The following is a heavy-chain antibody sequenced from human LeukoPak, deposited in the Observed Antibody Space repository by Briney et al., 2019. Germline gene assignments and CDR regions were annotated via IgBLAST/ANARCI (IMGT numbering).Heavy chain of an antibody. CDR3: AREYYYGSGSYYNDRWFDP. D-gene: IGHD3-10*01. V-gene: IGHV1-2*02. CDR2: MNPNIDGT. Sequence: ASVKVSCKASGYTFTGNYMHWVRQAPGQGLEWMGWMNPNIDGTNSAQKFQGRVTMTRDTSISTAYMELSRLRSDDTAVYYCAREYYYGSGSYYNDRWFDPWGQGTLVTVSS. J-gene: IGHJ5*02. CDR1: GYTFTGNY.